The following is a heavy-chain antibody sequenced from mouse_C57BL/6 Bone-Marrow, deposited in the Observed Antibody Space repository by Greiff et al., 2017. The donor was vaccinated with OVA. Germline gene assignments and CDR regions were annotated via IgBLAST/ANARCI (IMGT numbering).Heavy chain of an antibody. Sequence: DVKLVESGPGMVKPSQSLSLTCTVTGYSITSGYDWHWIRHFPGNKLEWMGYISYRGSTNYNPSLKSRISITHDTSKNHFFLKLNSVTTEDTATYYCARGWYPYAMDYWGQGTSVTVSS. J-gene: IGHJ4*01. D-gene: IGHD2-1*01. CDR3: ARGWYPYAMDY. CDR2: ISYRGST. V-gene: IGHV3-1*01. CDR1: GYSITSGYD.